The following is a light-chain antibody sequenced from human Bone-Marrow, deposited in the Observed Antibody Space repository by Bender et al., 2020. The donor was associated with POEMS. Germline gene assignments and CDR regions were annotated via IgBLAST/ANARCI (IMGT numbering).Light chain of an antibody. CDR2: GVN. V-gene: IGLV2-14*03. Sequence: QSVLTQPASVSGSPGQSLTISCIGTDGDVGAYDHVSWYQQLPGKAPKLIIYGVNNRPSGVSDRFSGSKSGNTASLTISGLQAEDEADYYCFSYTSDSTYVFGPGTKVTVL. CDR3: FSYTSDSTYV. J-gene: IGLJ1*01. CDR1: DGDVGAYDH.